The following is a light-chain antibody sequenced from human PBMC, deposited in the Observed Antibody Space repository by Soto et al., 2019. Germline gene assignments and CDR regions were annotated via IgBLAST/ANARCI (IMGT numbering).Light chain of an antibody. J-gene: IGKJ1*01. Sequence: EIVLTQSPGTLSLSPGERATLSCRASQSVSSSYLAWYQQKPGQAPRLLIYGASSRATGIPDRFSGSGSGTGFTLTISRLEPEDFAVYYCHQYGGSPRTLGQGTKVEIK. CDR2: GAS. V-gene: IGKV3-20*01. CDR1: QSVSSSY. CDR3: HQYGGSPRT.